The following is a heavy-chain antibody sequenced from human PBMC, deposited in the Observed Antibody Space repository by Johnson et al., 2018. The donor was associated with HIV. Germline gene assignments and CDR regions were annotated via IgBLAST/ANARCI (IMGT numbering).Heavy chain of an antibody. J-gene: IGHJ3*02. CDR2: ISYDGSNK. Sequence: QVQLVESGGGLVQSGGSLRLSCEASGFTVSSNYMSWVRQAPGKGLEWVAVISYDGSNKYYADSVKGRFTISRDNSKNTLYPQMNSLRAEDTAVYYCASSHPAAAGIPRWAFDIWGQGTMVTVSS. CDR3: ASSHPAAAGIPRWAFDI. V-gene: IGHV3-30*04. CDR1: GFTVSSNY. D-gene: IGHD6-13*01.